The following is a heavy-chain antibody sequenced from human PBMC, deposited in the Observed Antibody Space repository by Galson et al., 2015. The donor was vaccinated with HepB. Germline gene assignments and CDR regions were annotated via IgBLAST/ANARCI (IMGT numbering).Heavy chain of an antibody. CDR3: ARDGEGKFDWPFDY. CDR2: ISYDGSNK. J-gene: IGHJ4*02. CDR1: GFTFSSYA. V-gene: IGHV3-30*04. D-gene: IGHD3-9*01. Sequence: SLRLSCAASGFTFSSYAMHWVRQAPGKGLEWVAVISYDGSNKYYADSVKGRFTISRDNSKNTLHLQMNSLRAEDTAVYYCARDGEGKFDWPFDYWGQGTLVTVSS.